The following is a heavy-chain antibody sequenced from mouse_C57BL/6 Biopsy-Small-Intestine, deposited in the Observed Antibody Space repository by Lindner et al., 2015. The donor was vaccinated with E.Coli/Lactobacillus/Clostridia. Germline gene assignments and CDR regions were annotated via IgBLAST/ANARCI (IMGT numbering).Heavy chain of an antibody. CDR2: ILPGSVST. J-gene: IGHJ2*01. Sequence: VQLQESGAELMKPGASVKLSCKVTGHTFTGYWIEWVKQRPGHGLEWIGEILPGSVSTNYNERFKGKATFTADTSSNTAYMQLSSLTTEDSAIYYCAKSPELGRNYWGQGTTLTVSS. CDR3: AKSPELGRNY. CDR1: GHTFTGYW. V-gene: IGHV1-9*01. D-gene: IGHD4-1*01.